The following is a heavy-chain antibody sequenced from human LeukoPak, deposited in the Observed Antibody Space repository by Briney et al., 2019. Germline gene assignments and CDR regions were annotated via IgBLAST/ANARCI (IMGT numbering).Heavy chain of an antibody. V-gene: IGHV3-43*02. D-gene: IGHD3-10*01. J-gene: IGHJ5*02. Sequence: GGSLRLSCAASGFTFDDYAMHWVRQAPGKGLEWVSLISGDGGSTYYADSVKGRFTISRDKSKNSLYLQMNSLRTEDTALYYCAKSPYYYGSGSSFDPWGQGTLVTVSS. CDR1: GFTFDDYA. CDR2: ISGDGGST. CDR3: AKSPYYYGSGSSFDP.